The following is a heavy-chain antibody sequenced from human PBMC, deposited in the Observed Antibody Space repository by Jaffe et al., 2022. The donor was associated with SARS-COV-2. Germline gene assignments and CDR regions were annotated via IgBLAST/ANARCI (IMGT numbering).Heavy chain of an antibody. CDR3: ARGGYHFDTSAYSDY. Sequence: QVQLVQSGAEVKKPGASVKVSCKASGYTFTSHYIHWVRQAPGQGLEWMGIINANGGGTSYAQRLQGRVTMTRDTSTNTVYMELSSLTSEDTAVYYCARGGYHFDTSAYSDYWGQGTPVTVSS. D-gene: IGHD3-22*01. V-gene: IGHV1-46*04. CDR1: GYTFTSHY. CDR2: INANGGGT. J-gene: IGHJ4*02.